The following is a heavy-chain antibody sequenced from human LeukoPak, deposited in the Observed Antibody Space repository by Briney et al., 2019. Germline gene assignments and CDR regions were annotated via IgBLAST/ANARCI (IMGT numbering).Heavy chain of an antibody. V-gene: IGHV3-21*01. CDR3: ARDWYNRNGYFED. J-gene: IGHJ4*02. D-gene: IGHD3-9*01. CDR1: GFTFSSYS. Sequence: GGSLRLSCAASGFTFSSYSMNWVRQAPGKGLEWVSSISSSSSYIYYADSVKGRFTISRDNAKNSLYLQMHSLRAEDTAVYYCARDWYNRNGYFEDWGQGTLVTVSS. CDR2: ISSSSSYI.